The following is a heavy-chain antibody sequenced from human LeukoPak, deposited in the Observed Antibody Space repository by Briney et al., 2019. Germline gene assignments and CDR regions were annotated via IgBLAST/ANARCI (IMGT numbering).Heavy chain of an antibody. Sequence: SETLSLTCTVSGDSITSYYWSWIRQPPGKGLEWIGYIYFSGPTNYNPSLKSRVTMSVDTSNNQFSLRLTSVTAADTAVYYCARAHGGYCRGPSCYNFYYYMDVWGKGATVTVSS. CDR3: ARAHGGYCRGPSCYNFYYYMDV. CDR1: GDSITSYY. CDR2: IYFSGPT. V-gene: IGHV4-59*01. J-gene: IGHJ6*03. D-gene: IGHD2-2*02.